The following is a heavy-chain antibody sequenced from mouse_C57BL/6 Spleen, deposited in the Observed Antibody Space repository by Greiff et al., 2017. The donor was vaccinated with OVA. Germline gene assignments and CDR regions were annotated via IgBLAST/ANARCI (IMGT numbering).Heavy chain of an antibody. V-gene: IGHV5-4*01. J-gene: IGHJ2*01. CDR1: GFTFSSYA. Sequence: EVKLMESGGGLVKPGGSLKLSCAASGFTFSSYAMSWVRQTPEKRLEWVATISDGGSYTYYPDNVKGRFTISRDNAKNNLYLQMSHLKSEDTAMYYCARDLDTGYFDYWGQGTTLTVSS. CDR2: ISDGGSYT. CDR3: ARDLDTGYFDY.